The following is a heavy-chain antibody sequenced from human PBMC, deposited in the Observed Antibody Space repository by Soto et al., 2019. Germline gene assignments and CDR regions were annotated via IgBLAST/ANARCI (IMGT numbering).Heavy chain of an antibody. V-gene: IGHV1-24*01. J-gene: IGHJ3*02. CDR2: FDPEDGET. CDR1: GYTLTELS. CDR3: ATESHRDGSSKPDDAFDI. D-gene: IGHD1-26*01. Sequence: GASVKVACKVSGYTLTELSMHWVRQAPGKGLEWMGGFDPEDGETIYAQKFQGRVTMTEDTSTDTAYMELSSLRSEDTAVYYCATESHRDGSSKPDDAFDIWGQGTMVTVSS.